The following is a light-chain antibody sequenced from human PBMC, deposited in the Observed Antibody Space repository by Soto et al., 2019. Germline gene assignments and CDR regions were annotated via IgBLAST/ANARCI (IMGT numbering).Light chain of an antibody. CDR3: QQRSNWPPS. Sequence: EFVLTQSPATLSLSPGERATLSCRASQSVSSYLAWYQQKPGQAPRLLIYDASNRATGIPARFSGSGSGTDFTLTISSLEPEDCEVYDGQQRSNWPPSFGGGTKVDNK. CDR2: DAS. CDR1: QSVSSY. V-gene: IGKV3-11*01. J-gene: IGKJ4*01.